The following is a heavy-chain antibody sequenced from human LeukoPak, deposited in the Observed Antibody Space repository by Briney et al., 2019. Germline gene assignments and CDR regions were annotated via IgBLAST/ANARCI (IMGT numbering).Heavy chain of an antibody. CDR1: GFNFSSYS. CDR3: TTGIRGD. CDR2: IASKTDGGAT. V-gene: IGHV3-15*04. Sequence: GGSLRLSCAVSGFNFSSYSMNWVRQAPGEGLDWVGRIASKTDGGATDYAAPVKGRFTISRDDSKNTLNLQMNSLKTEDTAVYYCTTGIRGDWGQGTLVTVSS. D-gene: IGHD3-10*01. J-gene: IGHJ4*02.